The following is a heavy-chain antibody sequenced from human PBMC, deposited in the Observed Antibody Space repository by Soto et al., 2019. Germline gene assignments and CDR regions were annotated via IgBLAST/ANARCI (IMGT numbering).Heavy chain of an antibody. J-gene: IGHJ3*01. CDR1: GGTFSSYA. D-gene: IGHD3-10*01. CDR3: ARHGGITLVRGVLTAFDV. Sequence: SVKVSCKASGGTFSSYAICWVRQAPGQGLEWMGGIIPIFGTANYAQKFQGRVTITADESTSTAYMELSSLSSVTAADTAVYYCARHGGITLVRGVLTAFDVWGPGTTVTVSS. CDR2: IIPIFGTA. V-gene: IGHV1-69*13.